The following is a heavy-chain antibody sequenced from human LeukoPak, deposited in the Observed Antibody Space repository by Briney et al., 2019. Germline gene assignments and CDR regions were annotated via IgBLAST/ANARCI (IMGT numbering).Heavy chain of an antibody. D-gene: IGHD4-17*01. J-gene: IGHJ4*02. CDR2: IYLSTSA. CDR1: GFTVSSNY. CDR3: ARLNFGDDY. V-gene: IGHV3-66*01. Sequence: SGGSLRLSCAASGFTVSSNYINWVRQAPGKGLEVVSLIYLSTSADYPHSVKGRFTISRDTSMNTVYLQMSSLRAEDTAVYYCARLNFGDDYWGQGTLVTVSS.